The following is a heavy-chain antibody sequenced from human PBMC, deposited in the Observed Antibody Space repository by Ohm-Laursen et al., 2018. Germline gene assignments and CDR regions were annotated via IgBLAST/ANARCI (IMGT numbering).Heavy chain of an antibody. Sequence: SLRLSCSASGFTFSSYSMNWVRQAPGKGLGWVSSISSDSSYMHYADSVKGRFTISRDNAKNSLYLQMNSLKTEDTAMYYCTTWDSLGGTKGGFDYWGQGTLVTVSP. V-gene: IGHV3-21*03. D-gene: IGHD1-26*01. CDR2: ISSDSSYM. CDR1: GFTFSSYS. J-gene: IGHJ4*02. CDR3: TTWDSLGGTKGGFDY.